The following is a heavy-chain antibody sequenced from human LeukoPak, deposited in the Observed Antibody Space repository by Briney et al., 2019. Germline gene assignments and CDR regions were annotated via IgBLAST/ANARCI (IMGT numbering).Heavy chain of an antibody. V-gene: IGHV3-66*01. CDR1: GFTFGDYA. CDR2: IYRDGNT. CDR3: ASLPTPFIALDY. D-gene: IGHD3-16*02. Sequence: GGSLRLSCTASGFTFGDYAMSWVRQAPGKGLEWVSVIYRDGNTYYSDSVKGRFTISRDNSKNTLYLQMNSLRAEDTAVYYCASLPTPFIALDYWGQGTLVTVSS. J-gene: IGHJ4*02.